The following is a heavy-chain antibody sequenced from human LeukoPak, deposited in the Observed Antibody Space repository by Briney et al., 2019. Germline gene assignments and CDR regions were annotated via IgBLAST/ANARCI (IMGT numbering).Heavy chain of an antibody. V-gene: IGHV3-15*01. J-gene: IGHJ4*02. CDR1: GFTFSNAC. D-gene: IGHD6-13*01. CDR3: ILSSSWYTLDY. CDR2: IKSKTDGGTT. Sequence: GGSLRLSCAASGFTFSNACMSSVRQAPGKGLWWVGRIKSKTDGGTTDYAAPVKGRFTISRDDSKNTLYLQMNSLKTDDTAVYYWILSSSWYTLDYWGQGTLVTVSS.